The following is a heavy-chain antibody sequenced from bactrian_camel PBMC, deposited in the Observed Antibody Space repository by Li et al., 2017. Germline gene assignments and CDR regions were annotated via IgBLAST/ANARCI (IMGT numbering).Heavy chain of an antibody. J-gene: IGHJ4*01. V-gene: IGHV3S42*01. CDR3: AKDPKMYGGSWLSPDIDH. CDR1: GFTFSNYA. Sequence: VQLVESGGGLVQPGGSLRLSCAASGFTFSNYAMNWVRQLPEKGLEWVAGISSGGGATLYSPSVEGRFTISRDNVKNTLYLQLDSLNTEDTAMYYCAKDPKMYGGSWLSPDIDHWGQGTQVTVS. D-gene: IGHD6*01. CDR2: ISSGGGAT.